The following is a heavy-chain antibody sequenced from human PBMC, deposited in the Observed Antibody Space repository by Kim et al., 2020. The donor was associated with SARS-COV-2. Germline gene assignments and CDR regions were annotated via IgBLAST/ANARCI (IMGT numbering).Heavy chain of an antibody. CDR3: ARGYYDFWSGYYTGRDWGRGYFDY. Sequence: ASVKVSCKASGYTFTSYAMHWVRQAPGQRLEWMGWINAGNGNTKYSQKFQGRVTITRDTSASTAYMELSSLRSEDTAVYYCARGYYDFWSGYYTGRDWGRGYFDYWGQGTLVTVSS. CDR2: INAGNGNT. J-gene: IGHJ4*02. CDR1: GYTFTSYA. V-gene: IGHV1-3*01. D-gene: IGHD3-3*01.